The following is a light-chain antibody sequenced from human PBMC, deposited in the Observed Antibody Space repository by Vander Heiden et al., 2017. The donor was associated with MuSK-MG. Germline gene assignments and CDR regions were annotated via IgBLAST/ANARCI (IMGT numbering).Light chain of an antibody. J-gene: IGKJ1*01. Sequence: DIQMTQSPSSLSASVGDRVTITCRASHSISNYLNWYQQKPWKAPKLLIYAASSLQSGVPSRFSGSGSGTDFTLTISTLQPEDFATYYCQHSYSTPQSTFGQGTKVEIK. V-gene: IGKV1-39*01. CDR3: QHSYSTPQST. CDR1: HSISNY. CDR2: AAS.